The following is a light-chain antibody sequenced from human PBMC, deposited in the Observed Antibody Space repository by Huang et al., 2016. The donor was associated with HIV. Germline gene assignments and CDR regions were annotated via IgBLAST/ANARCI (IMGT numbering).Light chain of an antibody. CDR3: QHRSNWPLT. V-gene: IGKV3-11*01. J-gene: IGKJ4*01. CDR2: DAS. Sequence: EIVLTQSPATLSLSPGERATLSCRASKSVSSYLAWYQQKPGQAPRLLIYDASNRATGSPARFSGSGSGTDFTLTISSLEPEDFAVYYCQHRSNWPLTFGGGTKVEIK. CDR1: KSVSSY.